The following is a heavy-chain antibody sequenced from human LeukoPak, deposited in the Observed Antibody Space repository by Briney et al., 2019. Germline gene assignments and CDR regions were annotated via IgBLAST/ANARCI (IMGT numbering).Heavy chain of an antibody. CDR2: ISGSGDST. V-gene: IGHV3-23*01. CDR3: AKGITYSFANWGSAEFDY. Sequence: PGGSLRLSCAASGFSFSTYTMTWVRQAPGKGLEWVSAISGSGDSTYYADAVKGRFPLSRQNSKNTLYLQMIRLRAEDTAVYYCAKGITYSFANWGSAEFDYWGQGTLVTVSS. CDR1: GFSFSTYT. J-gene: IGHJ4*02. D-gene: IGHD7-27*01.